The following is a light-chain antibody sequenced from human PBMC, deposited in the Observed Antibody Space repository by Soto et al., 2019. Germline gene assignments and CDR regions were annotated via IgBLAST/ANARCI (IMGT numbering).Light chain of an antibody. Sequence: QSALTQPPAVSGSPGPSVTISCTGTSSDVGSYNRVSWYQQPPGTAPKLMIYEVSNRPSGVPDRFSGSKSGNTASLTISGLQAEDEADYYCSLYTSSSTYVFGTGTKLTVL. V-gene: IGLV2-18*01. J-gene: IGLJ1*01. CDR1: SSDVGSYNR. CDR2: EVS. CDR3: SLYTSSSTYV.